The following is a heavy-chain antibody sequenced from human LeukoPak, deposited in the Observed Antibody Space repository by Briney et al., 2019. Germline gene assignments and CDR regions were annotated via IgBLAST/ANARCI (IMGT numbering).Heavy chain of an antibody. CDR3: ARDLEAGGPLDY. V-gene: IGHV1-69*01. CDR2: IIPIFGTA. J-gene: IGHJ4*02. CDR1: GGTFSSYA. Sequence: ASVRVSCEASGGTFSSYAISWVRQAPGQGLEWVGGIIPIFGTANYAQKFQGRVTITADESTSTAYMELSSLRSEDTAVYYCARDLEAGGPLDYWGQGTLVTVSS. D-gene: IGHD3-16*01.